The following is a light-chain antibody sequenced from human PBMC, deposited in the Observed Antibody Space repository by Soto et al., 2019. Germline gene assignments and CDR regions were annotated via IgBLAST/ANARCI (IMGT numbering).Light chain of an antibody. J-gene: IGKJ2*01. Sequence: EIVLTQSPGTLSLSPGERATLSCRASQRVSTSYLAWYQQKPGQAPRLLIYGASSRATGIPDRFSGSGCGTDFSLTISRLEAEDFAVYYCQQYGSSPYTFGQGTKLEIK. V-gene: IGKV3-20*01. CDR1: QRVSTSY. CDR2: GAS. CDR3: QQYGSSPYT.